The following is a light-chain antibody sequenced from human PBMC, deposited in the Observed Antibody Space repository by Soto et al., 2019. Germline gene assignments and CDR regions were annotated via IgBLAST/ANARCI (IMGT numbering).Light chain of an antibody. Sequence: EILMTQSPGTLSLSPGERATLSCRASQTVSSSYLAWYQQTAGQPPRLLIYGASRRATVIPEWFSGSGSGTDFTIISSRLVAEVFAVYCCQQYGSSPTFGGGTKVEI. V-gene: IGKV3-20*01. J-gene: IGKJ4*02. CDR1: QTVSSSY. CDR3: QQYGSSPT. CDR2: GAS.